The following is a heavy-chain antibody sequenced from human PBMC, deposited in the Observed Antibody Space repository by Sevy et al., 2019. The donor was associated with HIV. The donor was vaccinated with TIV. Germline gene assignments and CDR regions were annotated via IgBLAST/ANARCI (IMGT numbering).Heavy chain of an antibody. J-gene: IGHJ5*02. CDR3: ARVGGCSSTNCFAYWFDP. CDR2: IYHSGST. D-gene: IGHD2-2*01. Sequence: SETLSLTCTVSGVSISRSSYDWGWIRQPPGKGLEWIGSIYHSGSTYYNPSLKSRVIISEDTSKNQFALNLRSVTAADTAVYYCARVGGCSSTNCFAYWFDPWGQGTLVTVSS. CDR1: GVSISRSSYD. V-gene: IGHV4-39*01.